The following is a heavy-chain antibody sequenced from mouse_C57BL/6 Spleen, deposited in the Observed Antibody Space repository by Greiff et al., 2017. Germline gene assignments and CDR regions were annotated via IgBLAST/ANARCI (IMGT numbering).Heavy chain of an antibody. CDR3: AREDYGSSLYYFDY. CDR1: GYTFTSYW. CDR2: IDPSDSET. D-gene: IGHD1-1*01. V-gene: IGHV1-52*01. J-gene: IGHJ2*01. Sequence: QVQLQQPGAELVRPGSSVKLSCKASGYTFTSYWMHWVKQRPIQGLEWIGNIDPSDSETHYNQKFKDKATLPVDKSSSTAYMQLSSLTSEDSAVADCAREDYGSSLYYFDYWGQGTTLTVSS.